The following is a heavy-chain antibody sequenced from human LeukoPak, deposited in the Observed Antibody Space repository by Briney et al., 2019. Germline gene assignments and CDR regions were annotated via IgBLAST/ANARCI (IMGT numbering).Heavy chain of an antibody. CDR2: ISSSSSYI. V-gene: IGHV3-21*01. CDR1: GFTFSSYS. J-gene: IGHJ4*02. D-gene: IGHD2-21*02. Sequence: GGSLRLSCAASGFTFSSYSMNWVRQAPGEGLEWVSSISSSSSYIYYAGSVKGRFTISRDNAKNSLYLQMNSLRAEDTAVYYCARRGTYCGGDCSSLYYFDYWGQGTLVTVSS. CDR3: ARRGTYCGGDCSSLYYFDY.